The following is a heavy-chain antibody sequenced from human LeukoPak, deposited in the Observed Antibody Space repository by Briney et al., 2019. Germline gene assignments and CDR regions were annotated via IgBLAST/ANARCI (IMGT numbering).Heavy chain of an antibody. CDR2: IYYSGST. CDR1: GYSISSGNY. J-gene: IGHJ4*02. Sequence: SETLSLTCSVSGYSISSGNYWGWIRLPPGKGLEWIGYIYYSGSTNYNPSLKSRVTISVDTSKNQFSLKLSSVTAADTAVYYCARSTERGGFDYWGQGTLVTVSS. D-gene: IGHD3-10*01. CDR3: ARSTERGGFDY. V-gene: IGHV4-61*01.